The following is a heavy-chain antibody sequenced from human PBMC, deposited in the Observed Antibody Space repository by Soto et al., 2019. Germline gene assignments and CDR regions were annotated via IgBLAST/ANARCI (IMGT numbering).Heavy chain of an antibody. J-gene: IGHJ6*02. CDR2: IYYSGST. V-gene: IGHV4-59*12. CDR3: ARALGYCSSTSCYAAYYGMDV. CDR1: GGSISSYY. Sequence: PSETLSLTCTVSGGSISSYYWSWIRQPPGKGLEWIGYIYYSGSTNYNPSLKSRVTISVDTSKNQFSLKLSSVTAADTAVYYCARALGYCSSTSCYAAYYGMDVWGQGTTVTVSS. D-gene: IGHD2-2*01.